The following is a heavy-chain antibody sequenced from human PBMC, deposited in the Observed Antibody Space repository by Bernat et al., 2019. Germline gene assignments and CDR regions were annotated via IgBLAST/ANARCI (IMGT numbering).Heavy chain of an antibody. D-gene: IGHD3-22*01. CDR2: IYSGGST. J-gene: IGHJ6*02. Sequence: EVQLVESGGGLVKPGGSLRLSCAASGFTFSNAWMNWVRQAPGKGLEWVSVIYSGGSTYYADSVKGRFTISRDNSKNTLYLQMNSLRAEDTAVYYCARDHSSGYPYGMDVWGQGTTVTVSS. V-gene: IGHV3-66*01. CDR1: GFTFSNAW. CDR3: ARDHSSGYPYGMDV.